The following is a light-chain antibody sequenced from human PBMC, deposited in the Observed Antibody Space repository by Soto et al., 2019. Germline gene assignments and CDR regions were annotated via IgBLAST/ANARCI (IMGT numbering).Light chain of an antibody. V-gene: IGLV2-8*01. CDR3: SSYAGSNNVV. J-gene: IGLJ2*01. Sequence: QSALTQPPSASGSPGQSVTISCTGTSSDVGGYNYVSWYQQHPGKAPKLMIYAVSKRPSGVPDRFSGSKSGNTASLTVSGLQPEDEADYYCSSYAGSNNVVFGGGTKLTVL. CDR1: SSDVGGYNY. CDR2: AVS.